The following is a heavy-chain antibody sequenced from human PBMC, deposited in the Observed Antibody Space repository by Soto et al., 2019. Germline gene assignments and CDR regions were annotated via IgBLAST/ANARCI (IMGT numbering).Heavy chain of an antibody. V-gene: IGHV1-18*04. CDR1: GYTFTSYG. CDR3: ARDGTATVTTNRGLDYYYGMDV. CDR2: ISAYNGNT. J-gene: IGHJ6*02. Sequence: ASVKVSCKAPGYTFTSYGISWVRQAPGQGLEWMGWISAYNGNTNYAQKLQGRVTMTTDTSTSTAYMELRSLRSDDTAVYYCARDGTATVTTNRGLDYYYGMDVWGQGTTVTVSS. D-gene: IGHD4-17*01.